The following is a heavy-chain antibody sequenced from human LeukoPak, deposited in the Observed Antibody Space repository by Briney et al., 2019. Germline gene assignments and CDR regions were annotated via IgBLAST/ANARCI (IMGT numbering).Heavy chain of an antibody. Sequence: PSETLSLTCTVSGYSISNGYYWGWIRQPPGKGLEWIGSMYHSWSTYYNPSLKIRVTISVDTSKNDFSLKFSAVAAADTTVYYCARRTSGYPNYFDYWGRGTLVTVYS. CDR1: GYSISNGYY. CDR2: MYHSWST. V-gene: IGHV4-38-2*02. D-gene: IGHD3-22*01. J-gene: IGHJ4*02. CDR3: ARRTSGYPNYFDY.